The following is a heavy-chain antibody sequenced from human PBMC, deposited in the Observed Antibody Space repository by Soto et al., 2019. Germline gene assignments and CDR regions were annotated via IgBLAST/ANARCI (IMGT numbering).Heavy chain of an antibody. J-gene: IGHJ2*01. CDR2: IYYSGST. CDR1: GGSISSSSYY. Sequence: QLQLQESGPGLVKPSETLSLTCTVSGGSISSSSYYWGWIRQPPGKGLEWIGSIYYSGSTYYNPSLKSRVTISVDTSKNQFSLKLSSGTAADTAVYYCASNSYYYDSSGYPKAGWYFDLWGRGTLVTVSS. CDR3: ASNSYYYDSSGYPKAGWYFDL. D-gene: IGHD3-22*01. V-gene: IGHV4-39*01.